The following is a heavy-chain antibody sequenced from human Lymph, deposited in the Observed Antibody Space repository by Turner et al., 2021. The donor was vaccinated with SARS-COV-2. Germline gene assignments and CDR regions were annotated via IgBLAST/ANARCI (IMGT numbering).Heavy chain of an antibody. CDR2: INPHSGGT. D-gene: IGHD3-3*01. J-gene: IGHJ6*02. CDR1: GYTFTGSY. Sequence: QVQLVQSGAEVKKPGASVKVSCKASGYTFTGSYMHWVRQAPGQGLEWIEWINPHSGGTNYAQKFQGRVTMTRDTSISAAYMELSRLRSDDTAVYYCARDVERYNDFWSGYSGGYGMDVWGQGTTVTVSS. CDR3: ARDVERYNDFWSGYSGGYGMDV. V-gene: IGHV1-2*02.